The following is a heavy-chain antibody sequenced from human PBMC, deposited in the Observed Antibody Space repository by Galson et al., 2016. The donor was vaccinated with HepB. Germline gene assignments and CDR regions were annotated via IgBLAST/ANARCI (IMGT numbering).Heavy chain of an antibody. Sequence: SLRLSCAASGVAFTSYAMTWVRQVPGKGLEWVSSITGSGGDTYYVDSVKGRFSISRDNYKNTLYLQMNSVRGEDTAVYYCAKDEFGGESCCHQGSYFGMNVWGQGTTVTVSS. CDR1: GVAFTSYA. CDR3: AKDEFGGESCCHQGSYFGMNV. J-gene: IGHJ6*02. D-gene: IGHD3-16*01. V-gene: IGHV3-23*01. CDR2: ITGSGGDT.